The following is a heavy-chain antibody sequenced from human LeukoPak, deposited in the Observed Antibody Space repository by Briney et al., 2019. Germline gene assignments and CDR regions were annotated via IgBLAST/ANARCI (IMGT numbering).Heavy chain of an antibody. Sequence: GRSLRLSCAASGFTFSSYAMHWVRQAPGKGLEWVAVISYDGSNKYYADSVKGRFTISRDNSKNTLYLQMNSLRAEDTAVYYCARVIVVVVAAIGYFDYWGQGTLVTVSS. J-gene: IGHJ4*02. CDR1: GFTFSSYA. V-gene: IGHV3-30-3*01. D-gene: IGHD2-15*01. CDR3: ARVIVVVVAAIGYFDY. CDR2: ISYDGSNK.